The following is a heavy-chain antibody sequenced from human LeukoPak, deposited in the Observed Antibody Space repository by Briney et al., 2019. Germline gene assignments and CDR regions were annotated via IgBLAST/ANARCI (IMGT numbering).Heavy chain of an antibody. CDR1: GGSISSSNW. CDR3: ARRYYYDSSGYYEH. D-gene: IGHD3-22*01. V-gene: IGHV4-4*02. CDR2: IYHSGST. Sequence: SETLSLTCAVSGGSISSSNWWSWVRQPPGKGLEWIGEIYHSGSTNYNPSLKSRVTISVDKSKNQFSLKLSSVTAADTAVYYCARRYYYDSSGYYEHWGQGTLVTVSS. J-gene: IGHJ4*02.